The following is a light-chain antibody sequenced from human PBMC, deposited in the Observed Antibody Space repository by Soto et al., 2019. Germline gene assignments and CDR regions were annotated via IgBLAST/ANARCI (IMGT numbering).Light chain of an antibody. V-gene: IGLV2-14*01. CDR1: SSDVGGYNY. CDR2: EVS. Sequence: QSALTQPASVSGSPGQSITISCTGTSSDVGGYNYVSWYQQHPGKAPKLMIYEVSNRPSGVSNRFSGSKSGNTASLTISGLQAEDEADYYCGTWDVSLNSVVFGGGTKLTVL. J-gene: IGLJ2*01. CDR3: GTWDVSLNSVV.